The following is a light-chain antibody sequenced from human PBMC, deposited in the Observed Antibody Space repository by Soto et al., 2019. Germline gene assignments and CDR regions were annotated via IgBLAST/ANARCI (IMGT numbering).Light chain of an antibody. CDR1: QGVSSA. Sequence: AIQLTQSPSSLSASIGDRVTITCRASQGVSSALAWYQQRPGKAPKLLIYDASTLESGVPSTFSGSGSGTDFTLTISSLRPEDFATYYCQQFNSYPRTLGQGTKVEIK. CDR3: QQFNSYPRT. J-gene: IGKJ1*01. CDR2: DAS. V-gene: IGKV1-13*02.